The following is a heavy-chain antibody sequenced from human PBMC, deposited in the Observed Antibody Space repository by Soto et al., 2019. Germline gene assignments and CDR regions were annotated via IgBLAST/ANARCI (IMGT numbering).Heavy chain of an antibody. CDR1: GGSISSGGYY. CDR2: IYYSGST. J-gene: IGHJ4*02. Sequence: QVQLQESGPGLVKPSQTLSLTCTVSGGSISSGGYYWSWIRQHPGKGLEWIGYIYYSGSTDYNPWHKGRDATSIDTSKNQFSQKLSSVTAADTVVYYCARVPSIWGQGTLVTVSS. CDR3: ARVPSI. V-gene: IGHV4-31*03.